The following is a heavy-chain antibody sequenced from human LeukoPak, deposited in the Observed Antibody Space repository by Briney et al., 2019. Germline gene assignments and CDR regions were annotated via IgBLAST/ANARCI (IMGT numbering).Heavy chain of an antibody. V-gene: IGHV4-34*08. J-gene: IGHJ6*02. Sequence: GSLRLSCAASGFTFSTYAMSWVRQPPGKGLEWIGEINHSGSTNYNPSLKSRVTISVDTSKNQFSLKLSSVTAADTAVYYCASSYDSSGDYYYYCGMDVWGQGTTVTVSS. CDR1: GFTFSTYA. CDR3: ASSYDSSGDYYYYCGMDV. D-gene: IGHD3-22*01. CDR2: INHSGST.